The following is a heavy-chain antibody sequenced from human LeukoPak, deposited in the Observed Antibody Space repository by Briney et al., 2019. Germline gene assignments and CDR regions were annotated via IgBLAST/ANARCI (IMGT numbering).Heavy chain of an antibody. D-gene: IGHD2-15*01. CDR2: ISDSGIT. J-gene: IGHJ1*01. CDR3: AGRGHRYSRD. Sequence: SETLSLICTVSGDSVSSGYWTWIRQSPGKGLEWIGYISDSGITDYNPSLKSRLSVVTSNNQFSLNLNSVTAADTAVYYCAGRGHRYSRDWGQGILVTVSS. CDR1: GDSVSSGY. V-gene: IGHV4-4*09.